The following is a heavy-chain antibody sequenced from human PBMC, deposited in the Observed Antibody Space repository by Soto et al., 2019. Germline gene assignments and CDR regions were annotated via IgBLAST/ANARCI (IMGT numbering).Heavy chain of an antibody. D-gene: IGHD3-10*01. CDR2: ISAYNGNT. Sequence: ASVKVSCKASGYTFTSYGISWVRQAPGQGLEWMGWISAYNGNTNYAQKLQGRVTMTTDTSTSTVYMELRSLRSDDTAVYYCATLVRYYGSGSYLNDAFDIWGQGTMVTVSS. CDR3: ATLVRYYGSGSYLNDAFDI. J-gene: IGHJ3*02. V-gene: IGHV1-18*01. CDR1: GYTFTSYG.